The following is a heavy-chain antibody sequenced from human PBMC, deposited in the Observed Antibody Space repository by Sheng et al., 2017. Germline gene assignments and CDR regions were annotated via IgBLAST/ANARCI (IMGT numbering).Heavy chain of an antibody. CDR1: GYTFTKQG. V-gene: IGHV1-18*01. CDR3: ARSYDSSGYYPNPLDY. D-gene: IGHD3-22*01. J-gene: IGHJ4*02. Sequence: QVQLVQSGGEVKKPGASVKVSCKVSGYTFTKQGISWVRQAPGQGLEWMAWIAPHNGNTNYAQKVQGRISVTIDTSTTTAFLELRSLRSDDTAMYYCARSYDSSGYYPNPLDYWGRGNPSITVSS. CDR2: IAPHNGNT.